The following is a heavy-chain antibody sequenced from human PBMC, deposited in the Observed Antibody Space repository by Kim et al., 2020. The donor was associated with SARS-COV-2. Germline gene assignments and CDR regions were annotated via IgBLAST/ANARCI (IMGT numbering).Heavy chain of an antibody. D-gene: IGHD3-10*01. V-gene: IGHV3-23*01. CDR2: ISGSGGST. CDR1: GFTFSSYA. CDR3: ARLWFGEFGPFDI. Sequence: GVSLRLSCAASGFTFSSYAMSWVRQAPGKGLEWVSAISGSGGSTYYADSVKGRFTISRDNSKNTLYLQMNSLRAEDTALYYCARLWFGEFGPFDIWGQGTMVTVSS. J-gene: IGHJ3*02.